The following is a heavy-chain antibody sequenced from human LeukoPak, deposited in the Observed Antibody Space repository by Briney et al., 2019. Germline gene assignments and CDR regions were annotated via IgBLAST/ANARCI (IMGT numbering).Heavy chain of an antibody. Sequence: SETLSLTCTVSGGSISSYYWSWIRQPPGEALEWMGYIFFTGNANYNPSLRSRVTISIDTAKNQFSLQLSSVTAADTAVYYCARDRGGYTYSHDYWGQGTLVTVSS. D-gene: IGHD5-18*01. CDR2: IFFTGNA. CDR3: ARDRGGYTYSHDY. CDR1: GGSISSYY. J-gene: IGHJ4*02. V-gene: IGHV4-59*12.